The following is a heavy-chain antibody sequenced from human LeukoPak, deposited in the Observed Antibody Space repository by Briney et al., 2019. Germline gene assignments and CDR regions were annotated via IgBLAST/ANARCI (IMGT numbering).Heavy chain of an antibody. Sequence: SETLSLTCTVSGGSISTYYWSWIRQPPGKGLEWIGYSYYSGTTTPHPSLKCRVTISVDPSKNQFSLRLTSVTAADTAVYYCARHGGSGSFDYWGQGALVTVSS. CDR2: SYYSGTT. CDR3: ARHGGSGSFDY. V-gene: IGHV4-59*08. J-gene: IGHJ4*02. D-gene: IGHD3-3*01. CDR1: GGSISTYY.